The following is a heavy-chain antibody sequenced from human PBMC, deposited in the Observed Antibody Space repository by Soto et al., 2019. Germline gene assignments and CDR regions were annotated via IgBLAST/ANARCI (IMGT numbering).Heavy chain of an antibody. CDR2: ISAYNGNT. J-gene: IGHJ6*02. Sequence: QVQLVQSGAEVKKPGASVKVSCKASGYTFTSYGISWVRQAPGQGLEWMGWISAYNGNTNYAQELQGRVTMTTQTSTRTADMELRSLRSDDTAVYYCAGRAPSTYYYGMDVWGQGTTVTVSS. V-gene: IGHV1-18*01. CDR1: GYTFTSYG. CDR3: AGRAPSTYYYGMDV.